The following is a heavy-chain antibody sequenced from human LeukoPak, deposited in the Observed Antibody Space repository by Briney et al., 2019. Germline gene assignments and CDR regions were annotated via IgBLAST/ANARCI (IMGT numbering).Heavy chain of an antibody. Sequence: SETLSLTCTVSGGSISSYYWSWIRQPAGKGLEWIGRIYTSGSTNYNPSLKSRVTMSVDTSKNQFSPKLSSVTAADTAVYYCARSGRGYYDSSGYSLLFDYWGQGTLVTVSS. CDR1: GGSISSYY. CDR3: ARSGRGYYDSSGYSLLFDY. V-gene: IGHV4-4*07. J-gene: IGHJ4*02. D-gene: IGHD3-22*01. CDR2: IYTSGST.